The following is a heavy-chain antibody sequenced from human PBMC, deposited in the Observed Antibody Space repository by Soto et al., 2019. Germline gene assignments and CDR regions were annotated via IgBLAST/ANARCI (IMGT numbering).Heavy chain of an antibody. CDR2: INPSADST. CDR1: GYTFTSYG. J-gene: IGHJ4*02. CDR3: VREYGGSRVFDY. V-gene: IGHV1-46*01. Sequence: ASVKVSCKASGYTFTSYGISWVRQAPGQGLEWMGIINPSADSTNYAQKFQGRVTVTRDTSTSTVYMELRRLRSEDTAVYYCVREYGGSRVFDYWGQGTPVTVSS. D-gene: IGHD1-26*01.